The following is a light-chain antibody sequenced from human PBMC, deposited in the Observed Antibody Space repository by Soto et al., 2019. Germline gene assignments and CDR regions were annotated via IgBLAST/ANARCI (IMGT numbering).Light chain of an antibody. V-gene: IGKV3-20*01. Sequence: EIVLTQSPGTLSLSPGERATLSCRASQSVDSNYLTWYQQKPGQAPRLLIYGASSRATGIPDRFSGSGSGTDFTLTISRLEPEDFAVYYCQQYGSSPHTFGQGTKLEIK. CDR3: QQYGSSPHT. CDR2: GAS. J-gene: IGKJ2*01. CDR1: QSVDSNY.